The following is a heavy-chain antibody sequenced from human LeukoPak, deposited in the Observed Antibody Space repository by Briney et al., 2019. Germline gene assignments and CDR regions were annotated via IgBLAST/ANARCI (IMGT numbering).Heavy chain of an antibody. Sequence: GGSLRLSCVASNFDFFSYGMQWVRQAPGKGLVWVSRIFTDGSTTSYADSVKGRFTISRDNAKNTLYLEMKSLRVEGTAVYYCARELPREVTLDYWGQGTLVTVSP. CDR2: IFTDGSTT. V-gene: IGHV3-74*01. D-gene: IGHD2-21*02. CDR3: ARELPREVTLDY. J-gene: IGHJ4*01. CDR1: NFDFFSYG.